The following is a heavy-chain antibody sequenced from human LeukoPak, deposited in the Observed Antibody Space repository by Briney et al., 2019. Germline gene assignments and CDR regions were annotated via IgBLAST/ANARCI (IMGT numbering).Heavy chain of an antibody. J-gene: IGHJ4*01. CDR2: IHYTGST. CDR3: AKHLAYCGGDCYSFDF. D-gene: IGHD2-21*02. CDR1: GGSISSYY. V-gene: IGHV4-59*08. Sequence: SETLSLTCTVSGGSISSYYWSWIRQPPGKGLEWIGYIHYTGSTSYNPSLKSRVTISVDTYKKQFSLPLSSVTAADTAVYYCAKHLAYCGGDCYSFDFWVQGALVTVSS.